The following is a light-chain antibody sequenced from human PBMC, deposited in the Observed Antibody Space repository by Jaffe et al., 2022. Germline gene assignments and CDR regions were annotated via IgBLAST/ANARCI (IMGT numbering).Light chain of an antibody. CDR3: QAWDSSTAGV. CDR1: NLGSKF. Sequence: SYELTQPPSVSVSPGQTATITCSGNNLGSKFASWYQQKPGQSPVLVIYQDSKRPSGIPERFSGSNSGNTATLTISGTQAMDEADYYCQAWDSSTAGVFGTGTTVTVL. J-gene: IGLJ1*01. CDR2: QDS. V-gene: IGLV3-1*01.